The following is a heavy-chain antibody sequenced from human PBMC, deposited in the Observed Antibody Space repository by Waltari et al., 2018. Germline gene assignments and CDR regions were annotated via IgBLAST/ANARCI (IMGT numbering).Heavy chain of an antibody. CDR1: GFTFSSYA. CDR3: VKKGGFVDTDGRDY. V-gene: IGHV3-23*01. CDR2: MRGSGGST. J-gene: IGHJ4*02. Sequence: EVQLLESGGGLVQPGGSLRLSCAASGFTFSSYAMSWVRQAPGKGLGGVSVMRGSGGSTYYADSVKGRFTISRDNSKNTLYLQMNSLRAEETAVYYCVKKGGFVDTDGRDYWGQGTLVTVSS. D-gene: IGHD5-18*01.